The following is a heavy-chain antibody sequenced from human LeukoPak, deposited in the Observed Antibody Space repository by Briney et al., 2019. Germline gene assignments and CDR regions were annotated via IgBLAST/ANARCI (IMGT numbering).Heavy chain of an antibody. D-gene: IGHD2-2*01. Sequence: VASVKVSCKASGYTFTSYDINWVRQATGQGLEWMGWMNPNSGNTGYVQKFQGRVTITRNTSISTAYMELSSLRSEDTAVYYCARGNLQLLIDIWGQGTMVTVSS. CDR3: ARGNLQLLIDI. CDR1: GYTFTSYD. J-gene: IGHJ3*02. CDR2: MNPNSGNT. V-gene: IGHV1-8*03.